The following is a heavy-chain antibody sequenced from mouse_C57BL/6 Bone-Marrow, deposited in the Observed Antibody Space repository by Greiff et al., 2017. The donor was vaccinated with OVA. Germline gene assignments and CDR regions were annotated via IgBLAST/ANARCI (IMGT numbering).Heavy chain of an antibody. CDR3: ARSPFITTVVAPYYFDY. D-gene: IGHD1-1*01. CDR1: GYTFTSYW. V-gene: IGHV1-52*01. Sequence: QVQLQQPGAELVRPGSSVKLSCKASGYTFTSYWMHWVKQRPIQGLEWIGNIDPSDSETNYNQKFKDKATLTVDKSSSTSYMQLSSLTSEDSAVYYCARSPFITTVVAPYYFDYWGQGTTLTVSS. J-gene: IGHJ2*01. CDR2: IDPSDSET.